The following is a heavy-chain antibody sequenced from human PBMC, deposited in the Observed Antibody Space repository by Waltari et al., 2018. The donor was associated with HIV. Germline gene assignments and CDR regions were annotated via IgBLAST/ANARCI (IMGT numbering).Heavy chain of an antibody. D-gene: IGHD4-4*01. CDR2: IYWDNDK. J-gene: IGHJ4*02. Sequence: QITLKESGPTLVKPTQTLPLTCSFPGFSLITSGVSVGWIRQPPGKALEWLALIYWDNDKSYSPSLKSRLTITKDTSKNQVVLTMTNMDPVDTATYYCAHRLSNYGYFDYWGQGTLVTVSS. V-gene: IGHV2-5*02. CDR1: GFSLITSGVS. CDR3: AHRLSNYGYFDY.